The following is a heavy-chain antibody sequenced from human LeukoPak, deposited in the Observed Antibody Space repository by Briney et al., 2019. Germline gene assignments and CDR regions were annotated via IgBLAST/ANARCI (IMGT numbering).Heavy chain of an antibody. J-gene: IGHJ3*02. CDR3: AKGSYFDWLSLDAFDI. V-gene: IGHV3-30*04. CDR2: ISYDGSNK. D-gene: IGHD3-9*01. Sequence: GGSLRLSCAASGFTFSSYATHWVRQAPGKGLEWVAVISYDGSNKYYAGSVKGRFTISRDNSKNTLYLQMSSLRAEDTAVYYCAKGSYFDWLSLDAFDIWGQGTMVTVSS. CDR1: GFTFSSYA.